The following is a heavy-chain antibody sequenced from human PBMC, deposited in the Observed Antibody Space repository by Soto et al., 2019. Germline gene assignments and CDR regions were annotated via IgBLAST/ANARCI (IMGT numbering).Heavy chain of an antibody. Sequence: QMQLVQSGPEVKKPGTSVKVSCKASTFTFTSSAVQWVRQARGQRLEWIGWIVVGSGNTKYAQKFQERVTITRDMSSGTAYLELSSLRSEXXXXXXXXXXREGATYYXDYXGQGTLX. CDR3: XXXREGATYYXDY. CDR1: TFTFTSSA. J-gene: IGHJ4*02. D-gene: IGHD1-26*01. V-gene: IGHV1-58*01. CDR2: IVVGSGNT.